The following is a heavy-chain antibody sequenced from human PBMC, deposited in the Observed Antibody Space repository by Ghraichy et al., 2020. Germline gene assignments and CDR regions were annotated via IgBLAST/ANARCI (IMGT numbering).Heavy chain of an antibody. CDR2: IYYSGST. V-gene: IGHV4-59*08. J-gene: IGHJ6*03. CDR3: ARRGKAPPYYDFWSGYLTPGYYYMDV. CDR1: GGSISSYY. Sequence: SETLSLTCTVSGGSISSYYWSWIRQPPGKGLEWIGYIYYSGSTNYNPSLKSRVTISVDTSKNQFSLKLSSVTAADTAVYYCARRGKAPPYYDFWSGYLTPGYYYMDVWGKGTTVTVSS. D-gene: IGHD3-3*01.